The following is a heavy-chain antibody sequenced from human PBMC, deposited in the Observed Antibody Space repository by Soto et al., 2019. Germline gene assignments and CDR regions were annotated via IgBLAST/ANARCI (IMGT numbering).Heavy chain of an antibody. J-gene: IGHJ1*01. CDR1: GFTFRSYV. V-gene: IGHV3-30*19. CDR2: TSYDGSNK. Sequence: QVQLVESGGGVVQPGTSLRLSCVGSGFTFRSYVIHWVRQAPGKGLEWFALTSYDGSNKDYGDSVKGRFTISRDNSRNTVDLQMDSLRREDTALYYCARWGTTGGLDVWGQGTLVSVSS. CDR3: ARWGTTGGLDV. D-gene: IGHD3-16*01.